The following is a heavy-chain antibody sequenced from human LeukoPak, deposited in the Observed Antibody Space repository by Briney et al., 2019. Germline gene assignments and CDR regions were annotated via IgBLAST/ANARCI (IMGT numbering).Heavy chain of an antibody. J-gene: IGHJ4*02. Sequence: GGSLRLSCAASGFTFSSYGMNWVRQAPGKGLEWVSGISWNSGSIGYADSVKGRFTISRDNAKNSLYLQMNSLRAEDTALYYCAKGPILQIQLSCFDYWGQGTLVTVSS. D-gene: IGHD5-18*01. CDR2: ISWNSGSI. CDR3: AKGPILQIQLSCFDY. CDR1: GFTFSSYG. V-gene: IGHV3-9*01.